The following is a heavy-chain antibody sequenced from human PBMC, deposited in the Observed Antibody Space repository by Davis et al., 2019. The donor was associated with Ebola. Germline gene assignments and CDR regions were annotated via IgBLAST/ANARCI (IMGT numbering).Heavy chain of an antibody. V-gene: IGHV1-46*03. D-gene: IGHD5-12*01. Sequence: ASVKVSCKASGYTFTNYYMHWVRQAPRQGLEWMGMINPNDGRTIYAQKFQGRVTMTTDTSTGTAYMELRSLRSEDTALYYCTTPGGQDSGYDVFDIWGQGTMVTVSS. CDR1: GYTFTNYY. CDR2: INPNDGRT. CDR3: TTPGGQDSGYDVFDI. J-gene: IGHJ3*02.